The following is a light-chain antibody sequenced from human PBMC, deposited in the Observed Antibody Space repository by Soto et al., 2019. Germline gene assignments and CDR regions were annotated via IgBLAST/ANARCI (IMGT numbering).Light chain of an antibody. CDR3: AIWDDSVDGWV. J-gene: IGLJ3*02. V-gene: IGLV1-36*01. CDR2: YDD. Sequence: QSVLTQPPSVSEAPGQRVTISCSGSNVGNKPVNWYQQLPGKAPKLLLYYDDMLSSGVSDRFSGSKSGTSASLAISGLQNDDEGDSYCAIWDDSVDGWVFGGGTKVTVL. CDR1: NVGNKP.